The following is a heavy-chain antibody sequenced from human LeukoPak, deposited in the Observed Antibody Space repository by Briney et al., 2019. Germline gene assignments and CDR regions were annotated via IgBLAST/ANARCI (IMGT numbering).Heavy chain of an antibody. V-gene: IGHV1-24*01. D-gene: IGHD6-6*01. Sequence: AGVTVSCKVSGYTLTELSLHWVRLAPAKGLEWMGGFDPEDGETIYAQKFQGRVTMTEDTSTDTAYMELSSLRSEDTAVYYCATEPKYSSSSFDYWGEGTLVTVSS. CDR3: ATEPKYSSSSFDY. J-gene: IGHJ4*02. CDR1: GYTLTELS. CDR2: FDPEDGET.